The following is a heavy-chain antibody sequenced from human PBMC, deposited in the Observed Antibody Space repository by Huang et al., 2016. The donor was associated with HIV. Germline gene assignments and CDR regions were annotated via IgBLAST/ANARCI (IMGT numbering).Heavy chain of an antibody. J-gene: IGHJ4*02. CDR1: GGSFSGYY. V-gene: IGHV4-34*02. D-gene: IGHD3-22*01. Sequence: QVQLEQWGAGLLKASETLSLTCAVYGGSFSGYYWNWLRQAPGKGLEWVGEINHSCHTNYNPSLKSRVNMSVDTSKSQFSLYLTSLSAADTGTYFCARRYNSRRDYWGRGTLVTVHS. CDR3: ARRYNSRRDY. CDR2: INHSCHT.